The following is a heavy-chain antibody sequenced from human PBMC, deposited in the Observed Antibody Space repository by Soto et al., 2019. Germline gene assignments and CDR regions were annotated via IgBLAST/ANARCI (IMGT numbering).Heavy chain of an antibody. CDR1: GYTFNTYG. CDR2: ISAYNGNT. J-gene: IGHJ4*02. D-gene: IGHD3-16*01. V-gene: IGHV1-18*01. Sequence: EASVKVSCEASGYTFNTYGISWVRQAPGQGLEWMGWISAYNGNTNYAQKLQGRVTMTTDTSTSTAYMELRSLRSDDTAVYYCARDSYYDYVWGSYSPSPFFDYWGQGTLVTVSS. CDR3: ARDSYYDYVWGSYSPSPFFDY.